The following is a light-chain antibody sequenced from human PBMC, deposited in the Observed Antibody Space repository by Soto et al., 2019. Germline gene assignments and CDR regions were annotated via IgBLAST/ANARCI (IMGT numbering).Light chain of an antibody. V-gene: IGKV1-5*03. Sequence: DIQMTQSPSTPSASVGDRVTITCRASQSISSWLAWYQQKPGKAPKLLIYKASSLESGVPSRFSGSGSGTEFTLTISSLQPDDFANYYCQQYNSYSPYTFGQGTKVEIK. CDR2: KAS. CDR1: QSISSW. CDR3: QQYNSYSPYT. J-gene: IGKJ1*01.